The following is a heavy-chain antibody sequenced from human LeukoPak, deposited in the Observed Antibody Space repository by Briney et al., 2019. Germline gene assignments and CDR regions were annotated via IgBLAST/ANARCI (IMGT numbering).Heavy chain of an antibody. CDR1: GFSFTNYA. Sequence: GGSLRLSCAASGFSFTNYAMSWVRQAAGKGLEWVGFIRSKAYGGTTEYAASVKGRFTISRDDSKSIAYLQMNSLKTEDTAVYYCTRDLIGDYAAGYWGQGTLVTVSS. CDR3: TRDLIGDYAAGY. D-gene: IGHD4-17*01. J-gene: IGHJ4*02. V-gene: IGHV3-49*04. CDR2: IRSKAYGGTT.